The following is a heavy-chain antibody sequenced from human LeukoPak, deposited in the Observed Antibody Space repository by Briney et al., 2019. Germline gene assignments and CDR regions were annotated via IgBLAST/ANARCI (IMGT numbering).Heavy chain of an antibody. CDR2: ISSSGSTI. D-gene: IGHD2-2*01. Sequence: PGGSLRLSCAASGFTFSDYYMSWIRQAPGKGLEWVSYISSSGSTIYYADSVKGRFTISRDNAKNSLYLQMNSLRAEDTAVYYCARVGLRVVVLYYYMDVWGKGTTVTVSS. CDR3: ARVGLRVVVLYYYMDV. V-gene: IGHV3-11*01. CDR1: GFTFSDYY. J-gene: IGHJ6*03.